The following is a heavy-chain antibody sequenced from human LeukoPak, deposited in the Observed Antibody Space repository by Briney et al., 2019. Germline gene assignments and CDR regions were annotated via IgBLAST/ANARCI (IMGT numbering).Heavy chain of an antibody. CDR1: GFTFNIYA. CDR2: ISSDARRT. V-gene: IGHV3-23*01. J-gene: IGHJ5*02. Sequence: QPGGSLRLSCAASGFTFNIYAMSWVRQAPGKGLEWVSSISSDARRTYYAESVKGRFTISRDNSKNTVYLQMNSLRAGDTAVYSCAKGGLGAVNYFDPWGQGTLVTVSS. CDR3: AKGGLGAVNYFDP. D-gene: IGHD1-7*01.